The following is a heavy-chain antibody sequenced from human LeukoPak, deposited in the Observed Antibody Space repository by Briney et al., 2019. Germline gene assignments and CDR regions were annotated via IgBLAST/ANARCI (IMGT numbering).Heavy chain of an antibody. CDR3: TRRYNYDSSGYYYVRDAFDI. Sequence: PGGSLRLSCAASGFTFSSYGMHWVRQAPGKGLEWVGFIRSKAYGGTTKNAASVKGRFTISRDDSRSIAYLQMNSLKTEDTAVYYCTRRYNYDSSGYYYVRDAFDIWGQGTMVTVSS. J-gene: IGHJ3*02. V-gene: IGHV3-49*04. CDR2: IRSKAYGGTT. CDR1: GFTFSSYG. D-gene: IGHD3-22*01.